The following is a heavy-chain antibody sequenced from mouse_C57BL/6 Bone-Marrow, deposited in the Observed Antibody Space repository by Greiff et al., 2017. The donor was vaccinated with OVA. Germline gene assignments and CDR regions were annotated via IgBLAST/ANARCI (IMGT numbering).Heavy chain of an antibody. Sequence: QVQLQQSGAELVRPGTSVKLSCKASGYTFTSSWMHWVKQRPGQGLEWIGVIDPADGDTNYNRKFKGKATLTADTSSSTAYMQLSSLTSEDSAVCYCAKWGFFDDWGKGTTVTVSS. CDR1: GYTFTSSW. J-gene: IGHJ1*03. CDR3: AKWGFFDD. V-gene: IGHV1-59*01. CDR2: IDPADGDT.